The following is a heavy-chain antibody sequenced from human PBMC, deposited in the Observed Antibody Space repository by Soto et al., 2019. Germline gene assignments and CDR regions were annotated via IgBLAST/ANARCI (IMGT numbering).Heavy chain of an antibody. CDR1: VFTFSDYC. CDR3: ERDTMDFDI. D-gene: IGHD3-10*01. Sequence: GLSXRLSCASSVFTFSDYCSSWIRQAPGKGLECVSYISYSCSTIYYADSVKGRFTISRDNAKNSLYLQMNSLRAEDTAVYYCERDTMDFDIWGQGTMV. CDR2: ISYSCSTI. J-gene: IGHJ3*02. V-gene: IGHV3-11*01.